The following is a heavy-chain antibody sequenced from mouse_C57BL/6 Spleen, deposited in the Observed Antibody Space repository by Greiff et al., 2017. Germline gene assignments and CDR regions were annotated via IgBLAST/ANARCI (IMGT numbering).Heavy chain of an antibody. CDR2: IRNKANNHAT. D-gene: IGHD2-4*01. CDR3: TIHFYDYDWFAY. V-gene: IGHV6-6*01. CDR1: GFTFSDAW. Sequence: EVKVEESGGGLVQPGGSMKLSCAASGFTFSDAWMDWVRQSPEKGLEWVAEIRNKANNHATYYAESVKGRFTISRDDSKSSVYLQMNSLRAEDTGIYYCTIHFYDYDWFAYWGQGTLVTVSA. J-gene: IGHJ3*01.